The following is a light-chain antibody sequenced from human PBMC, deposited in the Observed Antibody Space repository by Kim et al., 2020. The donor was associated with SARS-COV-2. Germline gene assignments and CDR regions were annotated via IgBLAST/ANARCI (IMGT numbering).Light chain of an antibody. Sequence: DIQMTQSPSTLSASVGDRVTITCRASHSISSWLAWYQQKPGKAPKLLIYDASNLESGVPSRFSGSGSGTEFTLAISSLQPDDFATYFCQQYNSYMHTFGQGTKLEI. V-gene: IGKV1-5*01. CDR3: QQYNSYMHT. J-gene: IGKJ2*01. CDR1: HSISSW. CDR2: DAS.